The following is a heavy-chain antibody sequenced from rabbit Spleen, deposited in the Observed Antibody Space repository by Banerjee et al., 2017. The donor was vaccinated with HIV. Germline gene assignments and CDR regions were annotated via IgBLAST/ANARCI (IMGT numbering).Heavy chain of an antibody. Sequence: QEQLVESGGGLVQPEGSLTLTCTASGLDLGSIYWICWVRQAPGKGLEWVACIDVGGSGKRYYGSWAKGRLTVAETSSTRVTLQMTSLTVADTATYFCARGSATMTMMITGYYLNLWGPGTLVTVS. V-gene: IGHV1S45*01. CDR2: IDVGGSGKR. CDR3: ARGSATMTMMITGYYLNL. J-gene: IGHJ4*01. D-gene: IGHD2-1*01. CDR1: GLDLGSIYW.